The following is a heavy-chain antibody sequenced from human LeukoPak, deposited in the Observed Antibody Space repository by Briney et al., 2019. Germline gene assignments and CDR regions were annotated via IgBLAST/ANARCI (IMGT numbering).Heavy chain of an antibody. CDR3: ARDYSGWFDP. CDR1: GFTFSSYG. V-gene: IGHV3-33*01. Sequence: GRSLRLSRAASGFTFSSYGMHWVRQAPGTGLEWVAVIWYDGSNKYHADSVKGRFTISRDNSKNTLYLQMNSLRAEDTAVYYCARDYSGWFDPWGQGALVTVSS. D-gene: IGHD4-11*01. J-gene: IGHJ5*02. CDR2: IWYDGSNK.